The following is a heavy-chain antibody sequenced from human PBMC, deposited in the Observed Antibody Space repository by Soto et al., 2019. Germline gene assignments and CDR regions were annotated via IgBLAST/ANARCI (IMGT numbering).Heavy chain of an antibody. D-gene: IGHD6-19*01. CDR2: IYHSGIT. J-gene: IGHJ4*02. V-gene: IGHV4-4*02. CDR1: GDSISTNYW. CDR3: ARRGQFIAVAGSFDH. Sequence: ETLSLTCAVSGDSISTNYWWSWVRQPPGKGLEWIGEIYHSGITHYRPSLKSRVTVSVDKSKNQFSLKVTSVTAADTAVYYCARRGQFIAVAGSFDHWGPGTLVTVYS.